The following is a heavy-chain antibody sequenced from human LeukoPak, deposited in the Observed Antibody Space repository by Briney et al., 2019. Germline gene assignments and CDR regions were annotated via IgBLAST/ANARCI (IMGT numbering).Heavy chain of an antibody. V-gene: IGHV3-48*01. CDR2: TSSSSSTI. Sequence: GSLRLSCAASGFTFSSYSMNWVRQAPGKGLEWVSYTSSSSSTIYYADSVKGRFTISRDNAKNSLYLQMNSLRAEDTAVYYCVRDRSDWYSPLDYWGQGTLVTVSS. CDR1: GFTFSSYS. D-gene: IGHD2-21*02. CDR3: VRDRSDWYSPLDY. J-gene: IGHJ4*02.